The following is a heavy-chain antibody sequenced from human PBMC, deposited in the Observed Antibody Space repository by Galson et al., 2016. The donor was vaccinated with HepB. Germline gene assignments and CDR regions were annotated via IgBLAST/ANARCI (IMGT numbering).Heavy chain of an antibody. D-gene: IGHD3-3*01. CDR2: IRSKAHGGTP. Sequence: SLRLSCAGSGFTFGDYVMNWVRQAPGKGLEWVGFIRSKAHGGTPEYAASVKGRFTISRDDSKRIAYLQLSSLRTEDTAVYYCTRDREDKGYDLWSAYYGNRRKGDGYYGMDVWGQGTTVTVSS. J-gene: IGHJ6*02. CDR1: GFTFGDYV. CDR3: TRDREDKGYDLWSAYYGNRRKGDGYYGMDV. V-gene: IGHV3-49*04.